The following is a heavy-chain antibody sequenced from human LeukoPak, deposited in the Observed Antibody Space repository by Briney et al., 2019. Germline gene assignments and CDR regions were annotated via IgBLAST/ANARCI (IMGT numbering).Heavy chain of an antibody. J-gene: IGHJ5*02. CDR1: GGSISSYY. D-gene: IGHD3-9*01. Sequence: SETLSLTCTVSGGSISSYYWSWIRQPAGKGLEWIGRIYTSGSTNYNPSLKSRVTISVDKSKNQFSLKLSSVTAADTAVYYCAKTYYDILTGRNWFDPWGQGTLVTVSS. V-gene: IGHV4-4*07. CDR2: IYTSGST. CDR3: AKTYYDILTGRNWFDP.